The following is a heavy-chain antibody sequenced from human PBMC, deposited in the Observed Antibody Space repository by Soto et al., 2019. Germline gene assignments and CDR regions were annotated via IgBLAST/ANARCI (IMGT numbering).Heavy chain of an antibody. Sequence: PSETLSLTCSVSGGSISSVGHYWTWIRQPAGKGLEWIGRIYSSGSTNYNPSLKSRVTMSVDTSKNQFSLRLSSMTAADTAVYYCAGVPSRSGDLFYWGQGTLVTVSS. J-gene: IGHJ4*02. D-gene: IGHD3-10*01. CDR2: IYSSGST. CDR1: GGSISSVGHY. CDR3: AGVPSRSGDLFY. V-gene: IGHV4-61*02.